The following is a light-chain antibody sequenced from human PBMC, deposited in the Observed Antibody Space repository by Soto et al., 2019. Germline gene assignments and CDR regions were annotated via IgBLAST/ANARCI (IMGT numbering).Light chain of an antibody. CDR2: WAS. V-gene: IGKV4-1*01. CDR1: QSILYSPNNKNY. CDR3: QQYYNPTQT. Sequence: DIVMTQSPDSLAVSLGERATINCKSSQSILYSPNNKNYLAWYQQKPGQPPKLLIYWASTRESGVPDRFSGSGSGADFTLPISSLQAEDVAGYYCQQYYNPTQTFGQGTKVEIK. J-gene: IGKJ1*01.